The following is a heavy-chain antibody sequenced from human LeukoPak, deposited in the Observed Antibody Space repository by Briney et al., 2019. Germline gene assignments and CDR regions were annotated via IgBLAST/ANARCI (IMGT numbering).Heavy chain of an antibody. Sequence: PGGSLRLSCAASGFTFRIYAMSWVRQAPGKGLEWVSAISGSGDSTYFADSVKGRFTISRDNSRKTLYLQMNSLRAEDSALYYCAKDSIRSSDWFHDAFDIWGQGTMVTVSS. CDR1: GFTFRIYA. J-gene: IGHJ3*02. V-gene: IGHV3-23*01. D-gene: IGHD3-3*01. CDR2: ISGSGDST. CDR3: AKDSIRSSDWFHDAFDI.